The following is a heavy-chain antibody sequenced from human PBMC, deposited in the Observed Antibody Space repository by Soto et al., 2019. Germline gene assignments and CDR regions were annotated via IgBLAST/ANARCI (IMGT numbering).Heavy chain of an antibody. J-gene: IGHJ3*02. CDR2: ISSSSSYI. V-gene: IGHV3-21*01. CDR3: ARPVLTGSPHDAFDI. D-gene: IGHD1-20*01. Sequence: GGSLRLSCAASGFTFSSYSMNWVRQAPGKGLEWVSSISSSSSYIYYADSVKGRFTISRDNAKNSLYLQMNSLRAEDMAVYYCARPVLTGSPHDAFDIWGQGTMVTVSS. CDR1: GFTFSSYS.